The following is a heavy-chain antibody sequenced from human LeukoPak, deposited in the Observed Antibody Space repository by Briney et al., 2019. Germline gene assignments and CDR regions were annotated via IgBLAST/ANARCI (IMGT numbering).Heavy chain of an antibody. J-gene: IGHJ4*02. CDR3: ARQLQVRGVSGRASNRIDY. Sequence: SETLSLTCAVYGGSFSGYYWSWIRQPPGKGLEWIGEINHSGSTNYNPSLKSRVTISVDTSKNQFSLKLSSVTAADTAVYYCARQLQVRGVSGRASNRIDYWGQGTLVTVSS. D-gene: IGHD3-10*01. V-gene: IGHV4-34*01. CDR2: INHSGST. CDR1: GGSFSGYY.